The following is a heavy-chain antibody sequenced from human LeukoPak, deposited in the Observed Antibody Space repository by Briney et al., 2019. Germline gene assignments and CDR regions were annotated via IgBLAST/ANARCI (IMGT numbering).Heavy chain of an antibody. CDR3: ASSGDYGRPFDY. J-gene: IGHJ4*02. CDR2: INPSGGGT. D-gene: IGHD4-17*01. CDR1: GYTFTSYY. Sequence: ASVKVSCKASGYTFTSYYMHWVRQAPGQGLEWMGIINPSGGGTNYAQKFQGRVTMTSDTSTSTVYTELSSLRSDDTAVYYCASSGDYGRPFDYWGQGTLVTVSS. V-gene: IGHV1-46*01.